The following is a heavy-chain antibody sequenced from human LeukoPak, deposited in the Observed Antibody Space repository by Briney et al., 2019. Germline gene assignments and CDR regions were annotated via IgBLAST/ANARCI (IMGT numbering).Heavy chain of an antibody. CDR1: GFTFSSYA. CDR3: AKGLLVGATDYYYGMDV. J-gene: IGHJ6*02. Sequence: GGSLRLSCAASGFTFSSYAMSWVRQAPGKGLEWVSAISGSGGSTYYADSVKGRFTISRDNSKNTLYLQMNSLRAEDAAVYYCAKGLLVGATDYYYGMDVWGQGTTVTVSS. CDR2: ISGSGGST. V-gene: IGHV3-23*01. D-gene: IGHD1-26*01.